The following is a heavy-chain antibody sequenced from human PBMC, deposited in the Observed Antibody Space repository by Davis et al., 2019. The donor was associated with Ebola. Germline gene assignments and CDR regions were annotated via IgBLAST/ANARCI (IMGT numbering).Heavy chain of an antibody. D-gene: IGHD4-11*01. V-gene: IGHV3-7*01. CDR1: GSTFSESW. Sequence: PGGSLRPSCPPSGSTFSESWMAWVRQAPGKGLAWLANMLHDGSEKYSAGPVKGRFTISRDNARNSFYLQMNSLRVEDTAVYYCARDNYWKLDYWGQGILVTVSS. CDR2: MLHDGSEK. J-gene: IGHJ4*02. CDR3: ARDNYWKLDY.